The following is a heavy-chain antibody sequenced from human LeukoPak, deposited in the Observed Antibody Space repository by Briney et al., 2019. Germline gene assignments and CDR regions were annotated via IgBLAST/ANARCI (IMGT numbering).Heavy chain of an antibody. CDR2: IKQDGSEK. V-gene: IGHV3-7*04. CDR1: GFTFSTYW. J-gene: IGHJ4*02. Sequence: GGSLRLSCAASGFTFSTYWMSWVRQAPGKGLEWVVNIKQDGSEKYYVDSVKGRFTISRDNSKNTLYLQMNSLRAEDTAVYYCARARGYSGYDPFDYWGQGTLVTVSS. D-gene: IGHD5-12*01. CDR3: ARARGYSGYDPFDY.